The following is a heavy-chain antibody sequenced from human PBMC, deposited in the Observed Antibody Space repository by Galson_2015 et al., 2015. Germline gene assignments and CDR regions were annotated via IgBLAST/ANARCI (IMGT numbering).Heavy chain of an antibody. D-gene: IGHD1-26*01. CDR2: ISTTAGST. V-gene: IGHV3-23*01. J-gene: IGHJ6*02. CDR3: AKVLSHYSYYYYGMDV. CDR1: GFTFSNYA. Sequence: SLRLSCAASGFTFSNYAMNWVRQAPGKGLEWVSAISTTAGSTYYADSVKGRFTISRDNSKNTLYLQMNILRAEDTAVYYCAKVLSHYSYYYYGMDVWGQGTTVTVSS.